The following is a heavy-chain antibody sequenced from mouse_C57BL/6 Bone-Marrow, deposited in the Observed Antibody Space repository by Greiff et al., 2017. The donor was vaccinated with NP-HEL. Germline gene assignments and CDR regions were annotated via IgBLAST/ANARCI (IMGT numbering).Heavy chain of an antibody. CDR3: AMGAYYYGSSYLYWYFDV. V-gene: IGHV1-55*01. J-gene: IGHJ1*03. Sequence: QVQLQQPGAELVKPGASVKMSCKASGYTFTSYWITWVKQRPGQGLEWIGDIYPGSGSTNYNEKFKSKATLPVDTSSSTAYMQLSSLTSEGSAVYYCAMGAYYYGSSYLYWYFDVWGTGTTVTVSS. CDR1: GYTFTSYW. D-gene: IGHD1-1*01. CDR2: IYPGSGST.